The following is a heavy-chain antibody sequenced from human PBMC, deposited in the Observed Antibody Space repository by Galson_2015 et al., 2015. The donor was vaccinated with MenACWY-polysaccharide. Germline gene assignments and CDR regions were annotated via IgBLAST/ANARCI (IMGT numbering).Heavy chain of an antibody. J-gene: IGHJ4*02. V-gene: IGHV3-15*01. CDR3: STGDGHATGCDY. CDR1: GFIFSNAW. D-gene: IGHD3-9*01. Sequence: SLRLSCAGSGFIFSNAWMNWVRQAPGKGLEWVDRIKSKPNGGTIEYAAPVKGRFTISRDDSKNTVYVQMNSLKTEDTAVYYCSTGDGHATGCDYWGQGALVIVSS. CDR2: IKSKPNGGTI.